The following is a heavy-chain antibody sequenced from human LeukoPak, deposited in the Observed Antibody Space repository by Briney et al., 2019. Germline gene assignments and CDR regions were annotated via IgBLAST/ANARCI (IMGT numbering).Heavy chain of an antibody. J-gene: IGHJ4*02. CDR2: IYYSGST. CDR1: GGSISSYY. V-gene: IGHV4-59*01. Sequence: SETLSLTCTVSGGSISSYYWSWIRQPPGKGLEWIGYIYYSGSTNCNPSLKSRVTISVDTSKNQFSLKLSSVTAADTAVYYCARATYYYDSSGYYYPPHFDYWGQGTLVTVSS. D-gene: IGHD3-22*01. CDR3: ARATYYYDSSGYYYPPHFDY.